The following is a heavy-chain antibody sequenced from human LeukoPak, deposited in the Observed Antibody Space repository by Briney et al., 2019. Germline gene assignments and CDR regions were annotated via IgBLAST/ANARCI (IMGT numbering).Heavy chain of an antibody. CDR3: ARVDTAMVIDY. Sequence: SVKVSCKASGGTFSSYAISWVRQAPGQGLEWMGRIIPILGIANYAQKFQGRVTITADKSTSTAYMELSSLRSEDTAVYYCARVDTAMVIDYWGQGTPVTVPS. CDR2: IIPILGIA. J-gene: IGHJ4*02. D-gene: IGHD5-18*01. V-gene: IGHV1-69*04. CDR1: GGTFSSYA.